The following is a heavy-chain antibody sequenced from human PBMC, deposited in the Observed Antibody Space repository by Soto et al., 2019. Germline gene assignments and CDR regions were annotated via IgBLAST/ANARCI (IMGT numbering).Heavy chain of an antibody. J-gene: IGHJ6*02. CDR3: ARLGTTYYYGMDV. V-gene: IGHV1-46*01. Sequence: GXSVKVSCKASVYTFSNYYIHWVRQAPGQGLEWMGVINPSGVSTTYAQNFQGRVTMTRDTSTSTVYMELSSLRFDDTAVYYCARLGTTYYYGMDVWGQGTTVTVSS. CDR2: INPSGVST. CDR1: VYTFSNYY. D-gene: IGHD7-27*01.